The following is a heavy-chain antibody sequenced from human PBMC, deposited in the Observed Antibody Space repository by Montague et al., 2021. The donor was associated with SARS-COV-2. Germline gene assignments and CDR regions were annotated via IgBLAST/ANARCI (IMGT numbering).Heavy chain of an antibody. J-gene: IGHJ6*02. CDR3: ASAPYSSSWTGFGDYYYLMDV. Sequence: TLSLTCTVSGASISSASYYWRWVRQPAGKALEWIGHMYTSEIANYNPSLKSRVTISIDTSKNQFSLKLNSVTAADTAVYYCASAPYSSSWTGFGDYYYLMDVWGRGTTVTVSS. CDR1: GASISSASYY. CDR2: MYTSEIA. V-gene: IGHV4-61*09. D-gene: IGHD6-13*01.